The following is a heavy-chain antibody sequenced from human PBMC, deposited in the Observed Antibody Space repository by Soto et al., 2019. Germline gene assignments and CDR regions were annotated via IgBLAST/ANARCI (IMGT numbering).Heavy chain of an antibody. CDR3: ARDLSGGGWFDP. CDR2: IYTSGST. CDR1: GGSISSYY. D-gene: IGHD3-10*01. V-gene: IGHV4-4*07. J-gene: IGHJ5*02. Sequence: QVQLQESGPGLVKPSETLSLTCTVSGGSISSYYWSWIRQPAGKGLEWIGRIYTSGSTNYNPSLKRRVHISRDTAKNQFSLKLSSVTAADTAVYYCARDLSGGGWFDPWGQGTLVTVSS.